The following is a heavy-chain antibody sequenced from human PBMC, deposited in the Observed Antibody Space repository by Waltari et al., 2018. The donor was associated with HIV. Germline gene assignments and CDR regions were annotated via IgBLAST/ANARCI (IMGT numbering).Heavy chain of an antibody. Sequence: QPQLQESGHGLVKPSYTLPLPCTASCGSVFSRVSYLGWIRQPPGRGLEWIGTLYYTGNTYYNPSLQSRVTISVGVSKNQFSLKLGSVSASDTAVYYCARLDCSGGTCSPFDPWGQGTLVTVSS. D-gene: IGHD2-15*01. V-gene: IGHV4-39*01. CDR2: LYYTGNT. CDR3: ARLDCSGGTCSPFDP. CDR1: CGSVFSRVSY. J-gene: IGHJ5*02.